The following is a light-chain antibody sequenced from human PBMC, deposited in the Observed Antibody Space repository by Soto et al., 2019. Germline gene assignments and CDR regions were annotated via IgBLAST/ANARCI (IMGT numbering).Light chain of an antibody. CDR1: SSNIGSNY. J-gene: IGLJ1*01. CDR3: SSYRGGSTYV. CDR2: EVR. V-gene: IGLV2-14*01. Sequence: QAVVTQPPSTSGTPGQRVTIFCSGSSSNIGSNYVYWYQQLPGTAPKLMIYEVRDRPSGVSSRFSGSKSGNTASLTISGLQAEDEADYYCSSYRGGSTYVFGTGTKLTVL.